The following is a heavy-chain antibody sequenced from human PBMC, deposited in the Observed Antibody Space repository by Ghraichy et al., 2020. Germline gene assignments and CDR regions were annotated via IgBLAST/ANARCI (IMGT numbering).Heavy chain of an antibody. J-gene: IGHJ4*02. CDR1: GFRFDDYA. CDR2: ISWSSGDI. V-gene: IGHV3-9*01. CDR3: AKGRVSSTYYYFDS. Sequence: GGSLRLSCAASGFRFDDYAMHWVRQVPGKGLEWVAGISWSSGDIDYADSVTGRFIISRDNAKHSLYLQMSSLRAEDTALYYCAKGRVSSTYYYFDSWGQGTLVTVSS. D-gene: IGHD3-10*01.